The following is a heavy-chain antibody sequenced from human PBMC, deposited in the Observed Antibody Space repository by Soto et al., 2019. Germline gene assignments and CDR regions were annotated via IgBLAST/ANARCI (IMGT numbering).Heavy chain of an antibody. CDR1: GGSISSGDYY. J-gene: IGHJ5*02. CDR2: IYYSGST. CDR3: ARDGELYCCGGSCYSAVPFDP. V-gene: IGHV4-30-4*01. D-gene: IGHD2-15*01. Sequence: SETLSLTCTVSGGSISSGDYYWSWIRQPPGKGLEWIGYIYYSGSTYYNPSLKSRVTISVDTSKNQFSLKLSSVTAADTAVYYCARDGELYCCGGSCYSAVPFDPWGQGTLVTVSS.